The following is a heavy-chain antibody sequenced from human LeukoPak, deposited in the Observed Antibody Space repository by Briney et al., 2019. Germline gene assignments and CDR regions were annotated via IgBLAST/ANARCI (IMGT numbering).Heavy chain of an antibody. V-gene: IGHV4-59*01. CDR3: ARFHDYGGNRYFDY. CDR2: IYYSGNT. J-gene: IGHJ4*02. CDR1: GGSISSYY. Sequence: SETLSLTCTVSGGSISSYYWSWIRQPPGKGLEWIGYIYYSGNTNYNPSLKSRVTISIDTSKNQVSLKLSSVTAADSAVYYCARFHDYGGNRYFDYWGQGTLVTVSS. D-gene: IGHD4-23*01.